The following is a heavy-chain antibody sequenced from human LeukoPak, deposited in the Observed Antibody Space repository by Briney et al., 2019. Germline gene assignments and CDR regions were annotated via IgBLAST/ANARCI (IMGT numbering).Heavy chain of an antibody. J-gene: IGHJ3*02. CDR2: IYHSGST. Sequence: SQTLSLTCAVSGVSISSGGYSWSWIRQPPGKGLEWIGYIYHSGSTYYNPSLKSRVTISVDRSKNQFSLKLSSVTAADTAVYYCAREGYGGNRGRADDAFDIWGQGTMVTVSS. CDR1: GVSISSGGYS. V-gene: IGHV4-30-2*01. CDR3: AREGYGGNRGRADDAFDI. D-gene: IGHD4-23*01.